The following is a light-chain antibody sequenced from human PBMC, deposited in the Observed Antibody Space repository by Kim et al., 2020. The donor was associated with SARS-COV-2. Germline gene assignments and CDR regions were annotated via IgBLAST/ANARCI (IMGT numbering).Light chain of an antibody. CDR1: SSDVDGYNY. V-gene: IGLV2-14*01. CDR3: SSYTSSSTLGV. Sequence: QSALTQPASVSGSPGQSITISCTGTSSDVDGYNYVSWYQQHPGKAPKLMIYDVSKRPSGVSNRFSGSKSGNTASLTISGLQAEDEADYYCSSYTSSSTLGVFGTGTKVTVL. CDR2: DVS. J-gene: IGLJ1*01.